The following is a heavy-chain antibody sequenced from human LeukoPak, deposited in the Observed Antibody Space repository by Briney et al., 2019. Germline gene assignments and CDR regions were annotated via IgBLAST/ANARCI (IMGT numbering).Heavy chain of an antibody. Sequence: GGSLRLSCVASGFSFSDHWMNWFRQAPGKGLEWVATIKKDGSEQYYVDSMKGRFTISRDNAKNSVYLQINSLRAEDTAVYYCAREIAADRGFDSWGQGTLVTVSS. CDR3: AREIAADRGFDS. J-gene: IGHJ4*02. CDR1: GFSFSDHW. D-gene: IGHD6-6*01. CDR2: IKKDGSEQ. V-gene: IGHV3-7*01.